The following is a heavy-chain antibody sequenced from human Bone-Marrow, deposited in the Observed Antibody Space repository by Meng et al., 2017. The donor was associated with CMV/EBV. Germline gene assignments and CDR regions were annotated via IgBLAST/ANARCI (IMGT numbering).Heavy chain of an antibody. Sequence: SQTLSLTCAVYGGSFSGYYWSWIRQPPGKGLEWIGEINHSGSTNYNPSLKSRVTISVDTSKNQFSLKLSSVTAADTAVYYCARDNHYGGIPHYYYYGMDVWGQGTTVTFSS. CDR1: GGSFSGYY. CDR2: INHSGST. CDR3: ARDNHYGGIPHYYYYGMDV. J-gene: IGHJ6*02. V-gene: IGHV4-34*01. D-gene: IGHD4-23*01.